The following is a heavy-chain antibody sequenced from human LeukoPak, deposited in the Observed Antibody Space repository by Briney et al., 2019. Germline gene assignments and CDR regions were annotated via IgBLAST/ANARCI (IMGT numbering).Heavy chain of an antibody. Sequence: KPSETLSLTCTVSGGSISSYYWSWIRQPPGKGLEWIGYIYYSGSTNYNPSLKSRVTISVDTSKNQISLKLSSVTAADTAVYYCARAMITFGGVIVQPYYFDYWGQGTLVTVSS. V-gene: IGHV4-59*01. CDR1: GGSISSYY. CDR3: ARAMITFGGVIVQPYYFDY. D-gene: IGHD3-16*02. CDR2: IYYSGST. J-gene: IGHJ4*02.